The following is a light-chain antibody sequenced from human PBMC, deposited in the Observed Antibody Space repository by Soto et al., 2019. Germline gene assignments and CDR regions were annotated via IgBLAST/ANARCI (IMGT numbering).Light chain of an antibody. CDR3: QQYYSYPLT. CDR1: QSINGW. J-gene: IGKJ5*01. CDR2: AAS. V-gene: IGKV1-5*01. Sequence: DIQMTQSPTTLSAAVGDRVTVTCRASQSINGWLAWYQQKPGKAPKLLIYAASTLQSGVPSRFSGSGSGTDFTLTISCLQSEDFATYYCQQYYSYPLTFGQGTRLEIK.